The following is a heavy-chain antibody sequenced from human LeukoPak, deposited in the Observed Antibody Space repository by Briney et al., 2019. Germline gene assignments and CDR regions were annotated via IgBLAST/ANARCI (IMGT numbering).Heavy chain of an antibody. Sequence: AGGSLRLSCAASGFTFSSYAMSWVRQAPGEGLEWVSSISDSSDNTYYADSVKGRFITSRDNSKNTLFLQMHSLRAEDTAVYYCANDLFGYFDSWGQGTLATVSS. CDR2: ISDSSDNT. CDR3: ANDLFGYFDS. D-gene: IGHD3-16*01. V-gene: IGHV3-23*01. CDR1: GFTFSSYA. J-gene: IGHJ4*02.